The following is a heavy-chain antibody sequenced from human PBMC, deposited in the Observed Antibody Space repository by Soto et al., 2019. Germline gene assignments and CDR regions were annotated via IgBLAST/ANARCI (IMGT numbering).Heavy chain of an antibody. V-gene: IGHV1-69*01. CDR2: IIPIFGTA. J-gene: IGHJ5*02. Sequence: QVQLVQSGAEVKKPGSSVKVSCKASGGTFSSYAISWVRQAPGQGLEWMGGIIPIFGTASYAKKFRGRVTITADESPSTDYMELSSLGSEDTAVYYCAREGVGYCSGGSCENWFDPWGQGTLVTVSS. CDR3: AREGVGYCSGGSCENWFDP. D-gene: IGHD2-15*01. CDR1: GGTFSSYA.